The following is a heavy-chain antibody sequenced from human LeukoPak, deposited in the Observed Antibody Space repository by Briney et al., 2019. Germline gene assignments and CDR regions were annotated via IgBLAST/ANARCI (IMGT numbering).Heavy chain of an antibody. V-gene: IGHV3-66*02. J-gene: IGHJ4*02. CDR1: GFAVSSNY. CDR2: IYSGGST. CDR3: ARDQAGRYYFGY. Sequence: GGSLRLSCAASGFAVSSNYMSWVRQAPGKGLEWVSVIYSGGSTYYADSVKGRFTISRDNSKNTLYLQMNSLRAEDTAVYYCARDQAGRYYFGYWGQGTLVTVSS. D-gene: IGHD6-19*01.